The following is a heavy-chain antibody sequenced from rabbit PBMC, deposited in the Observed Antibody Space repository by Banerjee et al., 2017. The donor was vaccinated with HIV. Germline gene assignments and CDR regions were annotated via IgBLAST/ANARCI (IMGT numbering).Heavy chain of an antibody. CDR3: ARDLAGVTGWNFGL. CDR1: GFSFSSSYY. V-gene: IGHV1S40*01. CDR2: IYNGDGTT. J-gene: IGHJ6*01. Sequence: QSLEESGGDLVQPEGSLTLTCTASGFSFSSSYYMCWVRQAPGKRPEWIACIYNGDGTTNYASWAKGRFTCSKTSSTTVTLQMTSLTAADTATYFCARDLAGVTGWNFGLWGPGTLVTVS. D-gene: IGHD4-1*01.